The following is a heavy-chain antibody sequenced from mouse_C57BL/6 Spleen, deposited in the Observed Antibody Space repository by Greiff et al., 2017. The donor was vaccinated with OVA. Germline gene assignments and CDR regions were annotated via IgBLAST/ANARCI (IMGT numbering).Heavy chain of an antibody. CDR1: GYAFSSSW. J-gene: IGHJ2*01. Sequence: VQLQQSGPELVKPGASVKISCKASGYAFSSSWMNWVKQRPGKGLEWIGRIYPGDGDTNYNGKFKGKATLTADKSSSTAYMQLSSLTSEDSAVYFCARCITTVVEKPFDYWGQGTTLTVSS. CDR3: ARCITTVVEKPFDY. CDR2: IYPGDGDT. D-gene: IGHD1-1*01. V-gene: IGHV1-82*01.